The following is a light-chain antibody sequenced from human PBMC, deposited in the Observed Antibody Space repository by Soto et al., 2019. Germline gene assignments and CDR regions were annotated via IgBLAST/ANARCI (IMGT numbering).Light chain of an antibody. CDR3: QPYDNLPLL. Sequence: DIQSTQSPSSLSGSLSYRVTITCLASQSIIKYLNWYQQKPGKAPNLLIYAASTLQSGVQSRFSGGRSGTDFTLTISSLQPEDIATYSCQPYDNLPLLLGPGTTAAIK. V-gene: IGKV1-39*01. CDR2: AAS. CDR1: QSIIKY. J-gene: IGKJ3*01.